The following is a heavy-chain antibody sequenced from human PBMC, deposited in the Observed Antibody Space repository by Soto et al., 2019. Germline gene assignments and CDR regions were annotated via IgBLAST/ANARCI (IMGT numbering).Heavy chain of an antibody. CDR1: GDSISSSRFY. D-gene: IGHD3-22*01. Sequence: SETLSLTCTVSGDSISSSRFYWGWIRQPPGKGLEWIGSIYYSGSTYYNPSLKSRVSISVDTSRIHFSLKLISVSAADTAVYYCARQSYDSSDYFDSWGQGALVTVSS. V-gene: IGHV4-39*01. J-gene: IGHJ4*02. CDR3: ARQSYDSSDYFDS. CDR2: IYYSGST.